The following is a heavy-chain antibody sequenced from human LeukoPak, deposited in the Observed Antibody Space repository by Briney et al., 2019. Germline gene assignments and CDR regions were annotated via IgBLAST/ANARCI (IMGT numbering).Heavy chain of an antibody. V-gene: IGHV3-23*01. CDR2: ITSGTRT. CDR3: AKRVPGSYFDY. Sequence: GGSLRLSCAASGFSFSTYSMNWVRQAPGKGLEWVSGITSGTRTYYADSVKGRFTISRDNSKNTLYLQMNSLRAEDTAVYYCAKRVPGSYFDYWGQGTLVTVSS. J-gene: IGHJ4*02. D-gene: IGHD1-26*01. CDR1: GFSFSTYS.